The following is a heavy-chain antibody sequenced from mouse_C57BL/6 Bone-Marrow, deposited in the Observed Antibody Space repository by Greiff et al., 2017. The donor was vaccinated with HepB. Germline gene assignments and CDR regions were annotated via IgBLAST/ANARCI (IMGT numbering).Heavy chain of an antibody. CDR1: GYAFSSSW. V-gene: IGHV1-82*01. J-gene: IGHJ1*03. D-gene: IGHD1-1*01. Sequence: VKLQESGPELVKPGASVKISCKASGYAFSSSWMNWVKQRPGKGLEWIGRIYPGDGDTNYNGKFKGKATLTADKSSSTAYMQLSSLTSEDSAVYFCARWGTTVVATWWYFDVWGTGTTVTVSS. CDR3: ARWGTTVVATWWYFDV. CDR2: IYPGDGDT.